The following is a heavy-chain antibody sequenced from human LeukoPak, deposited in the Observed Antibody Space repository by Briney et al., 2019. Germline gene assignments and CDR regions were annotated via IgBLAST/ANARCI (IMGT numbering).Heavy chain of an antibody. CDR2: INHSGST. Sequence: SETLSLTCAVYGGSFSGYYWSWIRQPPGKGLEWIGEINHSGSTNYNPSLKSRVTISVDTSKNQFSLKLSSVTAADTAVYYCARGRGSSSWYGYYFDYWGQGTLVTVSS. CDR1: GGSFSGYY. D-gene: IGHD6-13*01. J-gene: IGHJ4*02. CDR3: ARGRGSSSWYGYYFDY. V-gene: IGHV4-34*01.